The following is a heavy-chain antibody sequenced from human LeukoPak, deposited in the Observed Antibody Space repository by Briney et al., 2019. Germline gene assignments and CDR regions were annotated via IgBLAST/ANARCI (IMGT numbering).Heavy chain of an antibody. V-gene: IGHV5-51*01. Sequence: GESLKISCKASGFRISNYWIGWVRQMPGEGLEWMGIIYPGDSDTRYSPSFQGQVTISADKSISTAYLQWSSLKASDTAMYYCARRVRGSSSSWDGGDYWGQGTLVTVSS. D-gene: IGHD6-6*01. J-gene: IGHJ4*02. CDR2: IYPGDSDT. CDR3: ARRVRGSSSSWDGGDY. CDR1: GFRISNYW.